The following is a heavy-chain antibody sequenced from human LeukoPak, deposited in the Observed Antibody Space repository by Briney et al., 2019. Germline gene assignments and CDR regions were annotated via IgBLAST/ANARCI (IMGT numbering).Heavy chain of an antibody. CDR3: AKDRSIGTYYTFDH. Sequence: GGSLRLSCAASGFTFSSYAMSWVRQAPGKGLEWVSAISGSGGSTYYADSVKGRFTVSRDNSKNSLYLQMSSLTAADTAVYYCAKDRSIGTYYTFDHWGQGTLVTVSS. J-gene: IGHJ4*02. CDR2: ISGSGGST. CDR1: GFTFSSYA. D-gene: IGHD1-26*01. V-gene: IGHV3-23*01.